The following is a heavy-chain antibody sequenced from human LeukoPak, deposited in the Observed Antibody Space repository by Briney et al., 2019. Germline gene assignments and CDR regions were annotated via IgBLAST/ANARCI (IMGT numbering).Heavy chain of an antibody. D-gene: IGHD6-6*01. Sequence: GGSLRLSCAASGFTFSNYGMNWVRQAPGKGLEWVSGSSGITYYADSVKGRFTISRDNSKNTLYLQMNSLRAADTAVYYCARDKGTSYLSSFDYWGQGTLVTVSS. V-gene: IGHV3-23*01. J-gene: IGHJ4*02. CDR2: SSGIT. CDR3: ARDKGTSYLSSFDY. CDR1: GFTFSNYG.